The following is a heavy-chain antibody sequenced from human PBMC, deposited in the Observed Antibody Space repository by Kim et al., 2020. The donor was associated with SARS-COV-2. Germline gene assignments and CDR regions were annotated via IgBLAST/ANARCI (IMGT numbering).Heavy chain of an antibody. Sequence: GGSLRLSCAASGFSFSDYSMTWVRQAPGKGLEWVSSISGGGNSIYYADSVRGRFTISRDNAKSSLFLQLNSLGADDTAVYYCARVGRSLVYASYRPFNWFDPWGQGTLVTVSS. CDR2: ISGGGNSI. V-gene: IGHV3-21*04. J-gene: IGHJ5*02. CDR3: ARVGRSLVYASYRPFNWFDP. D-gene: IGHD2-8*01. CDR1: GFSFSDYS.